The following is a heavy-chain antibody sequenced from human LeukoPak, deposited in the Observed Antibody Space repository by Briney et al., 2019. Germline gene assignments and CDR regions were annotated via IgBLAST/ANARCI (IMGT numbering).Heavy chain of an antibody. Sequence: TLSLTCTVSGGSISSGDYYWSWIRQPPGKGLEWIGYIYYSGSTYYNPSLKSRVTISVDTSKNQFSLKLSSVTAADTAVYYCARETTEYSWFDPWGQGTLVTVSS. D-gene: IGHD6-6*01. J-gene: IGHJ5*02. V-gene: IGHV4-30-4*08. CDR2: IYYSGST. CDR1: GGSISSGDYY. CDR3: ARETTEYSWFDP.